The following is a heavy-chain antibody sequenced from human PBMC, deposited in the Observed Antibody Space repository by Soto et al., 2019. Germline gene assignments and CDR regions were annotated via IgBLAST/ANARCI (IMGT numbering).Heavy chain of an antibody. Sequence: SETLSLTCTVSGGSISSYYWSWIRQPPGKGLEWIGYIYYSGNTNYNPSLRSRVTISVDTSKNQFSLRLSSVTAADTAVYYCARDHPSGYTYCYRYYDLWGRVXLVTVPS. CDR2: IYYSGNT. D-gene: IGHD5-18*01. J-gene: IGHJ2*01. CDR1: GGSISSYY. V-gene: IGHV4-59*01. CDR3: ARDHPSGYTYCYRYYDL.